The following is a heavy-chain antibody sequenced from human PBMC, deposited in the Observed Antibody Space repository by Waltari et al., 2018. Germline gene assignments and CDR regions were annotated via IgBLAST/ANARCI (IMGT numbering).Heavy chain of an antibody. Sequence: QVQLQESGPGLVKPSETLSLTCTGPGGAISSYYWSWIRQPPGTGLEWIEYIYYSGSINYTASLTSRVTISVDTSKDQFSLKLSSVTAAETAVDYCARGLSSSSWYPNWYFDLWGRGTLVTVSS. V-gene: IGHV4-59*01. CDR2: IYYSGSI. J-gene: IGHJ2*01. CDR3: ARGLSSSSWYPNWYFDL. D-gene: IGHD6-13*01. CDR1: GGAISSYY.